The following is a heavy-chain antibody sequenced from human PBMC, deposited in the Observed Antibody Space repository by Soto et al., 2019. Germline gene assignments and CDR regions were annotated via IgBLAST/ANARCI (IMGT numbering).Heavy chain of an antibody. CDR3: ARDEWIGPGSERDAFDI. Sequence: QVQLVQSGAEVKKPGASVKVSCKASGYTFTSYHMHWVRQAPGQGLEWMGMINPSGAITSYPQKFQDRVTMTRDTSTSTVYMELSSLRSEDTAVYYCARDEWIGPGSERDAFDIWGQGTMVTVSS. CDR1: GYTFTSYH. J-gene: IGHJ3*02. CDR2: INPSGAIT. D-gene: IGHD3-10*01. V-gene: IGHV1-46*01.